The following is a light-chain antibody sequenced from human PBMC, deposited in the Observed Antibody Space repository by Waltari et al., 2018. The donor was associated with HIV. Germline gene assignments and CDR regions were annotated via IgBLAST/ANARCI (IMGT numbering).Light chain of an antibody. CDR1: PSDLDPLNS. Sequence: QSALTQPAYVSGSPGQSITISCSGPPSDLDPLNSVSWYPQHPGNVPKLIFFEVYYRPAGVSDRFSASKSGNTASLTISDLQAEDEADYFCSSYSTRNFLMFGGGTKLTVL. CDR2: EVY. J-gene: IGLJ3*02. V-gene: IGLV2-14*03. CDR3: SSYSTRNFLM.